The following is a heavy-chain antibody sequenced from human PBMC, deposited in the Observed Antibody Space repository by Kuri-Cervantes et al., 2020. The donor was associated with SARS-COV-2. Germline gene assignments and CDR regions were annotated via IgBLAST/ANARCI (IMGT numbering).Heavy chain of an antibody. CDR1: GFTFSSYA. D-gene: IGHD6-6*01. Sequence: GGSLRLSCAASGFTFSSYAMHWVRQAPGKGLEYVSAISSNGGSTYYANSVKGRFTISRDNSKNTLYLQMGSLRAEDMAVYYCARDLRIAAPRGDYWGQGTLVTRLL. V-gene: IGHV3-64*01. J-gene: IGHJ4*02. CDR3: ARDLRIAAPRGDY. CDR2: ISSNGGST.